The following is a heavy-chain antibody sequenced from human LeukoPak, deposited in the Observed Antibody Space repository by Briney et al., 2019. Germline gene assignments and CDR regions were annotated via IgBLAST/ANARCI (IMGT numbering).Heavy chain of an antibody. CDR3: AKDARGKGSYFDY. J-gene: IGHJ4*02. CDR1: GFTVSSNY. D-gene: IGHD3-10*01. CDR2: ISGSGGST. Sequence: AGGSLRLSCAASGFTVSSNYMSWVRQAPGKGLEWVSAISGSGGSTYYADSVKGRFTISRDNSKNTLYLQMNSLRAEDTAVYYCAKDARGKGSYFDYWGQGTLVTVSS. V-gene: IGHV3-23*01.